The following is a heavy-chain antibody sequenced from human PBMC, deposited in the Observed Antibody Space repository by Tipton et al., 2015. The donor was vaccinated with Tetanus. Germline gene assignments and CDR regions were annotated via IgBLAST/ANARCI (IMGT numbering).Heavy chain of an antibody. D-gene: IGHD1-26*01. CDR3: GGHGGSYSAYWCFDL. CDR1: GGSVSSSGYF. Sequence: TLSLTCTVSGGSVSSSGYFWGWIRQSPGKGLEWIGSINSGGTTYHNPSLKGRLTISVDTSKNQFSLRLTSVTATDTAVYYCGGHGGSYSAYWCFDLWGRGSLVAVSS. V-gene: IGHV4-39*01. CDR2: INSGGTT. J-gene: IGHJ2*01.